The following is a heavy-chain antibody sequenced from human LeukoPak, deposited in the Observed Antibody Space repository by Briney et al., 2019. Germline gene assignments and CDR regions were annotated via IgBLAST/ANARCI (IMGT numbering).Heavy chain of an antibody. J-gene: IGHJ6*03. CDR2: IQPGGST. CDR3: AREKWELLGEFSYYFDH. V-gene: IGHV4-59*11. D-gene: IGHD1-26*01. Sequence: SETLSLTCTVSGASMSGLSWSWIRQAPGKGLEWIGFIQPGGSTNYNPSLQSRVTISLDTSKNHFSLTLKSVTAADAAVYYCAREKWELLGEFSYYFDHWGKGTTVTVSS. CDR1: GASMSGLS.